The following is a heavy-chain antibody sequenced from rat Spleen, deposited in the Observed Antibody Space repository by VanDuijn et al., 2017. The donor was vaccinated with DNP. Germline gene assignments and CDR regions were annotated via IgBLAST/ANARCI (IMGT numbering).Heavy chain of an antibody. CDR2: ISYNGGTP. J-gene: IGHJ4*01. V-gene: IGHV5-7*01. Sequence: EVLLVESDGGLVQPGRSLKLSCAVSGFTFSDYYMAWVRQAPAKGLEWVATISYNGGTPYYRDSVKGRFTIPRDNAQSTLYLQMDSLRSEDTATDYCARHRTISPYYYAMDAWGQGASVTVSS. CDR3: ARHRTISPYYYAMDA. CDR1: GFTFSDYY.